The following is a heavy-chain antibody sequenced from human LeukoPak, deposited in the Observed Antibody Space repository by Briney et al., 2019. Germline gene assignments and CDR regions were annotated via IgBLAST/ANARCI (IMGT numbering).Heavy chain of an antibody. V-gene: IGHV3-7*03. D-gene: IGHD3-9*01. CDR2: IKQDGSEK. Sequence: GGSLRLSCAASGFTFSSYWMSWVRQAPGKGLEWVANIKQDGSEKYNVASVKGRFTISRDNAKSSLYLQMNGLRAEDTAVYYCARSYDILTGFFDYWGQGTLVTVSS. CDR1: GFTFSSYW. CDR3: ARSYDILTGFFDY. J-gene: IGHJ4*02.